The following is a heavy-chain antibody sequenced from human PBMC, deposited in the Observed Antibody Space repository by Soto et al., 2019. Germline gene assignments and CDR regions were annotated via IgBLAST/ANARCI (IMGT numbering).Heavy chain of an antibody. J-gene: IGHJ4*02. V-gene: IGHV1-46*01. D-gene: IGHD3-3*02. CDR3: ARGGATIFGVIDF. CDR2: FLASGGNT. Sequence: ASVKVSWKASGYVYFSYYIHWGRQAPGQGLEWMGRFLASGGNTDYAQRFRGRVSMTRDTSSTNTVSLELTSLTSDDTAVYYCARGGATIFGVIDFWGQGTRVTVSS. CDR1: GYVYFSYY.